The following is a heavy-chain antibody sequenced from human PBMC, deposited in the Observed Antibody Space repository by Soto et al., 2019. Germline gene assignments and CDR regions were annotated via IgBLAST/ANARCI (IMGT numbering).Heavy chain of an antibody. Sequence: SETLSLTCTVSCGTIRSSTYYWAWIRQPPGKGLEWIGCIYNSGSTYYNSSLKSRVTISVDRSKNHFFLNLTSVTAADTAVYYCATYRKFFQIWGQGTKVTVSS. V-gene: IGHV4-39*07. CDR3: ATYRKFFQI. J-gene: IGHJ3*02. CDR1: CGTIRSSTYY. CDR2: IYNSGST.